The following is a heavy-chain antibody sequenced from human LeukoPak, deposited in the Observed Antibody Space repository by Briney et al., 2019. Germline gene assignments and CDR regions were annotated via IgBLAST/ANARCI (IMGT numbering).Heavy chain of an antibody. CDR3: GRVRTGNSGSPEYFED. D-gene: IGHD5-12*01. Sequence: SKTLSLTCTVSGGSISTYQWSWIRQPPGKGLEWIGYLFYSGNTNSNPSLKSRVTISADTSKNQFSLRLNSVTAADTAVYYCGRVRTGNSGSPEYFEDWGQGTLVTVSS. J-gene: IGHJ1*01. CDR1: GGSISTYQ. CDR2: LFYSGNT. V-gene: IGHV4-59*01.